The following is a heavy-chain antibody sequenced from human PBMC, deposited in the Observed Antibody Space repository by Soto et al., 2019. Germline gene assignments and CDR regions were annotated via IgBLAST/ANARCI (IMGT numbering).Heavy chain of an antibody. D-gene: IGHD1-7*01. CDR3: ARHAGELRCGYYYGMDV. V-gene: IGHV4-39*01. CDR1: GDSISSSNYY. CDR2: IYNSGRT. Sequence: KLREALSLTCTVSGDSISSSNYYWGWIRQPPGKGLVWIGGIYNSGRTYYNASLNSRVTISVDTSKNHCSLKLSSVTAADTAVYYCARHAGELRCGYYYGMDVWGQGTTVTVSS. J-gene: IGHJ6*02.